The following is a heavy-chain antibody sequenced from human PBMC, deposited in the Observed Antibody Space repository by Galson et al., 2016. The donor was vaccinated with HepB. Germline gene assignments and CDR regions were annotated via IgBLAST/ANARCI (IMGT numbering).Heavy chain of an antibody. J-gene: IGHJ4*02. Sequence: PALVKPTQTLTLTCTFSGFSLTTTGVGVGWIRQPPGKALAWLALIYWDDDKRYSPSLKSRLTITKHTSKNQVVLTLTDIDPVDTGTYFCARYLDPMFDYWGQGILLTVSS. CDR2: IYWDDDK. V-gene: IGHV2-5*02. D-gene: IGHD1-26*01. CDR1: GFSLTTTGVG. CDR3: ARYLDPMFDY.